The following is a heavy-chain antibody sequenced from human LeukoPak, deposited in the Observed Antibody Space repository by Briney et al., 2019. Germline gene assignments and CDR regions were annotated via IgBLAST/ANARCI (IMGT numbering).Heavy chain of an antibody. D-gene: IGHD6-6*01. J-gene: IGHJ4*02. V-gene: IGHV4-39*01. CDR2: IYYSGST. CDR3: ARQGGYIISSFDS. Sequence: PSETLSLTCTVSGGSISSSTYFWGWIRQPPGKGLEWIGSIYYSGSTFYNPSLKGRVTISVDTSKNRSSLKLTSVTAADTAVYYCARQGGYIISSFDSWGQGTLVTVSS. CDR1: GGSISSSTYF.